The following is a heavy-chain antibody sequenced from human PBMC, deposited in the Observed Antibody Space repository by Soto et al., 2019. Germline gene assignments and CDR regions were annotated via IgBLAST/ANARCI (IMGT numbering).Heavy chain of an antibody. CDR2: ISYDGSDE. CDR3: AKHADYENDACAV. J-gene: IGHJ3*01. V-gene: IGHV3-30*18. D-gene: IGHD4-17*01. Sequence: ESGGGVVQPGRSLRLSCAASGFTFRSYGMHWVRQAPGKGLEWVALISYDGSDEYYGDSMQGRFSISRDNSKDTLYLQINSLRVEDTAVYYCAKHADYENDACAVWGQGTMVTVSS. CDR1: GFTFRSYG.